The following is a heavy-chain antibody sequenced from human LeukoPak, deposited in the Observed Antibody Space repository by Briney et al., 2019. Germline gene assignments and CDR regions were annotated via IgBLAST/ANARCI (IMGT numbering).Heavy chain of an antibody. J-gene: IGHJ4*02. Sequence: SETLSLTCAVYGGSFSGYYWSWIHQPPGKGLEWIGEINHSGSTNYNPSLKSRVTISVDTSKNQFSLKLSSVTAADTAVYYCARVGLYSSSWLTAMYYFDYWGQGTLVTVSS. D-gene: IGHD6-13*01. CDR1: GGSFSGYY. V-gene: IGHV4-34*01. CDR3: ARVGLYSSSWLTAMYYFDY. CDR2: INHSGST.